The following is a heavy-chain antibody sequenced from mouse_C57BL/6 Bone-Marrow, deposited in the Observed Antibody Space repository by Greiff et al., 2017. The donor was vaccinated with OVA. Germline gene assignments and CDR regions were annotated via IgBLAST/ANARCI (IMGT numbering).Heavy chain of an antibody. Sequence: QVQLQQPGAELVKPGASVTLSCKASGYTFTSYWMHWVKQRPGQGLEWIGMIHPNSGSTNYNEKFKSKATLTVDKSSSTAYMQLSSLTSEDSAVYYCARRTRRGFDYWGQGTTLTVSS. CDR2: IHPNSGST. V-gene: IGHV1-64*01. CDR1: GYTFTSYW. J-gene: IGHJ2*01. CDR3: ARRTRRGFDY.